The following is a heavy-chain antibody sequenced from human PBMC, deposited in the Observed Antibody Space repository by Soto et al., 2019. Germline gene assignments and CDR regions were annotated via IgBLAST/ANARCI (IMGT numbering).Heavy chain of an antibody. CDR2: INPDNGNT. V-gene: IGHV1-3*01. J-gene: IGHJ5*02. Sequence: ASVKVSCKASGYTFTRYTMNWVRQAPGQRLEWMGWINPDNGNTKSSQKFQDRVIITRDTSASTAYMDLSSLRSEDTAVYYCARGIATGQLDPWGQGSLVTVSS. D-gene: IGHD2-15*01. CDR3: ARGIATGQLDP. CDR1: GYTFTRYT.